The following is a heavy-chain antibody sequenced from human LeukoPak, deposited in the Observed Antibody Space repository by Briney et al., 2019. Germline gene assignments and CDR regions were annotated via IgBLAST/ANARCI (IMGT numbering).Heavy chain of an antibody. J-gene: IGHJ4*02. Sequence: PGGSLRLSCAASGFTVSSNYMSWVRQAPGKGLEWVSVIYSGVSTYYADSVRGRFTISRDNSKSTLYLQMNSLRAEDTAVYYCARASAKYYYDSSGYLFDYWGQGTLVTVSS. D-gene: IGHD3-22*01. CDR3: ARASAKYYYDSSGYLFDY. CDR2: IYSGVST. V-gene: IGHV3-53*01. CDR1: GFTVSSNY.